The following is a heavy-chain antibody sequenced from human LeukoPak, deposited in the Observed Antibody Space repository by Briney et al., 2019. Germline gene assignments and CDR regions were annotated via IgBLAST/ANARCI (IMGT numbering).Heavy chain of an antibody. Sequence: GGSQRLSCAASGFTFSSYGMHWVRQAPGKGLEWVAVISYDGSNKYYADSVKGRFTISRDNSKNTLYLQMNSLRAEDTAVYYCAKDQKWIQLWARALSWVYYYGMDVWGQGTTVTVSS. V-gene: IGHV3-30*18. J-gene: IGHJ6*02. CDR3: AKDQKWIQLWARALSWVYYYGMDV. D-gene: IGHD5-18*01. CDR1: GFTFSSYG. CDR2: ISYDGSNK.